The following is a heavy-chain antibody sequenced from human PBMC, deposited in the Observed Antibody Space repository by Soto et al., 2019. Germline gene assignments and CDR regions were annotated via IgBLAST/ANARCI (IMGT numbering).Heavy chain of an antibody. Sequence: QITLTESGPTLVTPTQTLTLTCSFSGFSLTTSGVAVGWFRQPPGKAPEWLALFYWNDDKLYSPSLRSRLTVTVDSSKNQVVLTLANVDPVDSGKYYCAHRPTSTDDFSFDYWGQGTLVTVSS. CDR2: FYWNDDK. D-gene: IGHD2-21*02. CDR1: GFSLTTSGVA. CDR3: AHRPTSTDDFSFDY. V-gene: IGHV2-5*01. J-gene: IGHJ4*02.